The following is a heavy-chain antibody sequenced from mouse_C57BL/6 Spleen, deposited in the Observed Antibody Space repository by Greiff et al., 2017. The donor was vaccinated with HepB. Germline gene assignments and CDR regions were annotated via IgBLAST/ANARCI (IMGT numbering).Heavy chain of an antibody. V-gene: IGHV1-52*01. CDR3: ARMGTWSSYAMDY. CDR1: GYTFTSYW. J-gene: IGHJ4*01. Sequence: QVQLQQPGAELVRPGSSVKLSCKASGYTFTSYWMHWVKQRPIQGLEWIGNIDPSDSETHYNQKFKDKATLTVDKSSSTAYMQLSSLTSEDSAVYYCARMGTWSSYAMDYWGQGTSVTVSS. CDR2: IDPSDSET. D-gene: IGHD3-3*01.